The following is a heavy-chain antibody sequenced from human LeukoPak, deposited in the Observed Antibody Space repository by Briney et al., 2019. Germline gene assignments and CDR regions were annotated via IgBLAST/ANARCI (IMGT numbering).Heavy chain of an antibody. Sequence: GGSLRLSCAASGFTFDDYAMHWVRQAPGKGLEWVSGISWNSGSIGYADSVKGRFTISRDNAKNSLYLQMNSLRAEDTALYYCAKGDYGEGAFDIWGQGTMVTVSS. V-gene: IGHV3-9*01. CDR2: ISWNSGSI. CDR3: AKGDYGEGAFDI. J-gene: IGHJ3*02. D-gene: IGHD4-17*01. CDR1: GFTFDDYA.